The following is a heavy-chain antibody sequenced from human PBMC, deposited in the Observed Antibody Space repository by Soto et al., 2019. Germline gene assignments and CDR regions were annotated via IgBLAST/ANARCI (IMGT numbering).Heavy chain of an antibody. V-gene: IGHV3-9*01. J-gene: IGHJ4*01. CDR1: GFTFDDYA. Sequence: EVQLVESGGTLVEPGRSLRLSCAASGFTFDDYAMHWVRQAPGKGLEWVASISWNSGSIGYADSVKGRFTISRDNAKNSLSLQMNSLRPEDTTLYYCVKDTWYNNTWYVDYWGHGTLVTVSS. CDR2: ISWNSGSI. D-gene: IGHD6-13*01. CDR3: VKDTWYNNTWYVDY.